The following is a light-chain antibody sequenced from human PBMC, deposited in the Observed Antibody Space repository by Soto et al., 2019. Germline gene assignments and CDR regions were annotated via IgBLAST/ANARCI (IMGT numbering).Light chain of an antibody. CDR2: GAS. CDR3: QQYGNSPAT. J-gene: IGKJ1*01. V-gene: IGKV3-20*01. CDR1: QSFASSY. Sequence: EIVLKQSPGTLSLSPGDRATLFCGASQSFASSYFAWYQQRPGQDPRLLSYGASCRAAGIPNRVRASWSGTDFTLNISRLEPEDFAVYYCQQYGNSPATFGQGTKVEIK.